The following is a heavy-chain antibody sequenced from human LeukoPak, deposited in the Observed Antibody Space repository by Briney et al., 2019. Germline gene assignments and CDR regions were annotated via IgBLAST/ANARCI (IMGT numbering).Heavy chain of an antibody. CDR2: INPNSGGT. D-gene: IGHD2-21*01. Sequence: ASVKVSCKASGYTFTSYGISWVRQAPGQGLEWMGWINPNSGGTNYAQKFQGRVTMTRDTSISTAYMELSRLRSDDTAVYYCARAPDCFHWGQGTLVTVSS. CDR3: ARAPDCFH. CDR1: GYTFTSYG. V-gene: IGHV1-2*02. J-gene: IGHJ4*02.